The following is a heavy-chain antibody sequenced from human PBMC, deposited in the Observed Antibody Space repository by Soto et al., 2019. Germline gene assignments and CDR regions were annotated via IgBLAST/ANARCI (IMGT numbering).Heavy chain of an antibody. CDR2: IYYSGST. J-gene: IGHJ5*02. Sequence: PSETLSLTCTVSGFSISSYYWSWIRQPPGKGLEWIGYIYYSGSTNYNPSLKSRVTISVDTSKNQFSLKLSSVTAADTAVYYCARSDYTETNNWFDPWGQGTLVTVSS. CDR3: ARSDYTETNNWFDP. CDR1: GFSISSYY. V-gene: IGHV4-59*01. D-gene: IGHD4-4*01.